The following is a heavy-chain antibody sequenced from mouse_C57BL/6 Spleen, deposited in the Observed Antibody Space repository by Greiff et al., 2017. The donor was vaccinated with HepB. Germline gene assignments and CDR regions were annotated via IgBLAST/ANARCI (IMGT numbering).Heavy chain of an antibody. J-gene: IGHJ4*01. CDR3: AVIGGSLRDYAMDY. D-gene: IGHD1-1*01. Sequence: VQLQQSGPGLVQPSQSLSITCTVSGFSLTSYGVHWVRQSPGKGLEWLGVIWSGGSTDYNAAFISRLSISKDNSKSQVFFKMNSLQADDTAIYYCAVIGGSLRDYAMDYWGQGTSVTVSS. CDR1: GFSLTSYG. V-gene: IGHV2-2*01. CDR2: IWSGGST.